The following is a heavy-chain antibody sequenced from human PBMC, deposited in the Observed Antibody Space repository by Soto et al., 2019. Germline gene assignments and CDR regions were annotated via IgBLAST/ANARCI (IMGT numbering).Heavy chain of an antibody. V-gene: IGHV3-23*01. CDR2: FRGDGTGA. CDR3: AKLQQYDILTGYLNYFDY. Sequence: GGSLRLSCAASGFTFSSYAMSWVRQAPGKGLEWVSAFRGDGTGAHYADSVKGRFTISRDNSKNTLYLHMNSLRAEDTAVYYCAKLQQYDILTGYLNYFDYWGQGTLVTVSS. D-gene: IGHD3-9*01. CDR1: GFTFSSYA. J-gene: IGHJ4*02.